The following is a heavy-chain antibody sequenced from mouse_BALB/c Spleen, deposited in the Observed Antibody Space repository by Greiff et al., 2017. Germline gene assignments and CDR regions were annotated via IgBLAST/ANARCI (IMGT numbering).Heavy chain of an antibody. CDR1: GFAFSSYD. CDR3: ARQGRGYYAMDY. CDR2: ISSGGGST. J-gene: IGHJ4*01. Sequence: EVKLVESGGGLVKPGGSLKLSCAASGFAFSSYDMSWVRQTPEKRLEWVAYISSGGGSTYYPDTVKGRFTISRDNAKNTLYLQMSSLKSEDTAMYYCARQGRGYYAMDYWGQGTSVTVSS. V-gene: IGHV5-12-1*01. D-gene: IGHD1-1*01.